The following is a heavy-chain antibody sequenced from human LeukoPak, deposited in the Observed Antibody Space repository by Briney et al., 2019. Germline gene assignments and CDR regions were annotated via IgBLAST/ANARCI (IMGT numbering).Heavy chain of an antibody. CDR3: SKGMATIDY. Sequence: GVSLRLSCAASGFTFSNAWMSWVPQAPGKGLEWVGRFKSKTHGGTTDYAAPVKDRFTISREESKNTLYVQTNSLKTEDAAVYYCSKGMATIDYWGQGTLVTVSS. V-gene: IGHV3-15*01. J-gene: IGHJ4*02. D-gene: IGHD5-24*01. CDR2: FKSKTHGGTT. CDR1: GFTFSNAW.